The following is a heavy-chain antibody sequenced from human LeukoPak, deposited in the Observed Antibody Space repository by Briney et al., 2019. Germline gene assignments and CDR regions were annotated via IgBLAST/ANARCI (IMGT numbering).Heavy chain of an antibody. CDR3: ARSYFSVGAFDI. V-gene: IGHV4-30-2*03. Sequence: SQTLSLTCTVSGGSISSGDYYWGWVRQPPGKDLEWIGSVYHSGSTYYNPSLQSRVNILVDTSKNQFSLSLTSVTAADTAVYYCARSYFSVGAFDIWGQGTMVTVSS. J-gene: IGHJ3*02. D-gene: IGHD2/OR15-2a*01. CDR2: VYHSGST. CDR1: GGSISSGDYY.